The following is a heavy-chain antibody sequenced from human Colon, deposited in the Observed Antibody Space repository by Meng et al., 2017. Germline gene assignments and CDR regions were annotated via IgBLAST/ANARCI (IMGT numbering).Heavy chain of an antibody. CDR2: TYYRSKWYN. V-gene: IGHV6-1*01. J-gene: IGHJ4*02. CDR3: ASTENHF. CDR1: GDRVSSKSAA. Sequence: QVQLQHSGPGLVKPSQPLSITSAISGDRVSSKSAAWSWLRQSPSRGLEWLGRTYYRSKWYNDYAVSVKSRISINPDTSKNQLSLRLNSVTPEDTAVYYCASTENHFWGQGTLVTVSS. D-gene: IGHD1-26*01.